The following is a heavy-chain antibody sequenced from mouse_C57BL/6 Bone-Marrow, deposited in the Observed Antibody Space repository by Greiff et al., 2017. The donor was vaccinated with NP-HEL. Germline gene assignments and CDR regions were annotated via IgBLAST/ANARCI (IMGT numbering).Heavy chain of an antibody. CDR3: ARGQLRLRKAWFAY. J-gene: IGHJ3*01. Sequence: EVQGVESGGGLVKPGGSLKLSCAASGFTFSSYAMSWVRQTPEKRLEWVATISDGGSYTYYPDNVNGRFTLSRDNAKNNLYLQMSHLKSEDTAMYYCARGQLRLRKAWFAYWGQGTLVTVSA. CDR2: ISDGGSYT. CDR1: GFTFSSYA. D-gene: IGHD3-2*02. V-gene: IGHV5-4*01.